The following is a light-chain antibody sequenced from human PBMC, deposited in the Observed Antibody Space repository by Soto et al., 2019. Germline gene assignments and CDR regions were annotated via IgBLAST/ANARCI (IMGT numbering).Light chain of an antibody. CDR1: SSDVGGYNY. Sequence: QSALTQPPSATGSPGQSVAISCTGTSSDVGGYNYVSCYQQHPGKAPKLMIYEVNKRPSGVPDRFPGSKPGNTASLPVSGLLSGDKSDYYCISYAGSSNVFGTGTRSPS. V-gene: IGLV2-8*01. CDR2: EVN. CDR3: ISYAGSSNV. J-gene: IGLJ1*01.